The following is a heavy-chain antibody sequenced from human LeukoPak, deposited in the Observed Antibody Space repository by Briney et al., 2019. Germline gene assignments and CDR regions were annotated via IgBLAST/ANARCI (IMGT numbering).Heavy chain of an antibody. J-gene: IGHJ4*02. D-gene: IGHD6-13*01. Sequence: GGSLRLSCAASGFAASGFTFSTFGMHWVRQAPGKGLEWVSSISSSSSYIYYADSVKGRFTISRDNSKNTLYLQMGSLRAEDMAVYYCARRAAAGVDYWGQGTLVTVSS. CDR1: GFAASGFTFSTFG. CDR2: ISSSSSYI. CDR3: ARRAAAGVDY. V-gene: IGHV3-21*01.